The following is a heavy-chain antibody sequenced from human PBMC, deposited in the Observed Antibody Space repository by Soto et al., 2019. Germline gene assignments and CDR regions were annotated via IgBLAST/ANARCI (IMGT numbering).Heavy chain of an antibody. Sequence: SESLSLTCTVSGGSISSRGDYWTWIRQPPGKGLEWIGYIYYSGSTNYNPSLKSRVTISVDTSKNQFSLKLSSVTAADTAVYYCARRYGSSFDYWGQGTLVTVSS. J-gene: IGHJ4*02. CDR1: GGSISSRGDY. CDR2: IYYSGST. D-gene: IGHD6-13*01. V-gene: IGHV4-39*07. CDR3: ARRYGSSFDY.